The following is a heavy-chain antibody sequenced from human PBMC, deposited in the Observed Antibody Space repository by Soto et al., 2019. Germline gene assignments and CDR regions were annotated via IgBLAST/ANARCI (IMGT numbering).Heavy chain of an antibody. CDR1: GASNSSSNW. Sequence: SETLSLTCVVSGASNSSSNWWSWVRQAPGKGLEWIGEIYYSGSTNYNPSLKSRVTISVDTSKNQFSLKLSSVTAADTAVYYCARSVLRYFDWLPHFDYWGQGTLVTVSS. D-gene: IGHD3-9*01. CDR2: IYYSGST. CDR3: ARSVLRYFDWLPHFDY. V-gene: IGHV4-4*02. J-gene: IGHJ4*02.